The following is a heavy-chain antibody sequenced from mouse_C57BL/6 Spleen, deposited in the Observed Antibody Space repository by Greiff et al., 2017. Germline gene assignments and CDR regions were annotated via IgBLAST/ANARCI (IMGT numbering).Heavy chain of an antibody. CDR3: ARGRDYDYDGFAY. J-gene: IGHJ3*01. V-gene: IGHV1-69*01. Sequence: QVQLQQPGAELVMPGASVKLSCKASGYTFTSYWMHWVKQRPGQGLAWIGEIDPSDSYTNSNQKFKGKSTLTVDKSSSTAYMQLSSLTSEDSAVYYCARGRDYDYDGFAYWGQGTLVTVSA. CDR1: GYTFTSYW. D-gene: IGHD2-4*01. CDR2: IDPSDSYT.